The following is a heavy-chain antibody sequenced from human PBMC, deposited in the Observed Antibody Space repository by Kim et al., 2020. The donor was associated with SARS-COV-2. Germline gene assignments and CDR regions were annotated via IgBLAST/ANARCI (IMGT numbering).Heavy chain of an antibody. Sequence: GGSLRLSCAASGVTFSSYAMHWVRQAPGKGLEYVSAISSNGGSTYYANSVKGRFTISRDNSKNTLYLQMGSLRAEDMAVYYCARTRGYSYGEFDYWGQGT. V-gene: IGHV3-64*01. J-gene: IGHJ4*02. D-gene: IGHD5-18*01. CDR3: ARTRGYSYGEFDY. CDR2: ISSNGGST. CDR1: GVTFSSYA.